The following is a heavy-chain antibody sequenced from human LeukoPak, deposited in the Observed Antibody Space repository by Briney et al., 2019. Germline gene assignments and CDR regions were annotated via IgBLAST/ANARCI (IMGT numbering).Heavy chain of an antibody. Sequence: PGGSLRLSCAASGFTFSTYAMNWVRQAPGKGLEWVSSISGTGGRTNYADSVKGRFTISRDNSKNTVNLQMHSLRAEDTAVYYCAKDQGYWGQGTLVTVSS. CDR3: AKDQGY. V-gene: IGHV3-23*01. J-gene: IGHJ4*02. CDR1: GFTFSTYA. CDR2: ISGTGGRT.